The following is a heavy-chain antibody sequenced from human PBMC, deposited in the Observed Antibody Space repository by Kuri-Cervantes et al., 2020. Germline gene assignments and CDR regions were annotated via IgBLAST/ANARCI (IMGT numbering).Heavy chain of an antibody. CDR1: GGSISSYY. CDR3: ARFGESWTDY. D-gene: IGHD3-10*01. CDR2: IYYSGST. V-gene: IGHV4-59*12. J-gene: IGHJ4*02. Sequence: GSLRLSCTVSGGSISSYYWSWIRQHPGKGLEWIGYIYYSGSTYYNPSLKSRVTISVDTSKNQFSLKLSSVTAADTAVYYCARFGESWTDYWGQGTLVTVSS.